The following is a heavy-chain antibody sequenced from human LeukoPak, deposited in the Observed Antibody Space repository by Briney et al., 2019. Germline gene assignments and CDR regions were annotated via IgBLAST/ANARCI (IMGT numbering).Heavy chain of an antibody. CDR3: ARQAIVWFGESYWFDP. CDR1: GYTFTSYD. J-gene: IGHJ5*02. CDR2: INPNSGNT. V-gene: IGHV1-8*01. D-gene: IGHD3-10*01. Sequence: ASVKVSCKASGYTFTSYDINWVRQATGQGLEWMGWINPNSGNTGYAQKFQGRVTMTRNTSISTAYMELSSLRSEDTAVYYCARQAIVWFGESYWFDPWGQGTLVTVSS.